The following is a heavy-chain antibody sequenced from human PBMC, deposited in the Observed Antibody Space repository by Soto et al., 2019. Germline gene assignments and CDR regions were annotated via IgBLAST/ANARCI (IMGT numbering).Heavy chain of an antibody. CDR2: TIPIFGTA. Sequence: QVHLVKSGAEVKKPGPPGKVSCKLSGGTFTSYAITWVRQAPGQGLEWRGGTIPIFGTANYEQKFQGRVTITADESTSTAYMELSSLRSEDTAVYYCVSTRSGYDPDRYYYYGMDVWGQGTTVTVSS. J-gene: IGHJ6*02. V-gene: IGHV1-69*01. CDR1: GGTFTSYA. D-gene: IGHD5-12*01. CDR3: VSTRSGYDPDRYYYYGMDV.